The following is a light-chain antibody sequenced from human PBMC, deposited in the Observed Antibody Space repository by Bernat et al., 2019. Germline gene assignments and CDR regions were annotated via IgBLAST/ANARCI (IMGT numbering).Light chain of an antibody. Sequence: EIVLTQSPGTLSLSPGERATLSCRASQSVSSSYLAWYQQKPGQAPRPLIYGASSRATGIPDRFSGSGSGTDFTLTVSRLEPEDFAVYYCQHYGSSSFTFGPGTKVDIK. J-gene: IGKJ3*01. CDR2: GAS. CDR1: QSVSSSY. V-gene: IGKV3-20*01. CDR3: QHYGSSSFT.